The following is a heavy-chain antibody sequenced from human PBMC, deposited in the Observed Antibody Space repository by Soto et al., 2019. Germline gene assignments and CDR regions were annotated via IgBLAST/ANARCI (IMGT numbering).Heavy chain of an antibody. D-gene: IGHD4-17*01. V-gene: IGHV4-59*01. J-gene: IGHJ3*02. CDR2: IYYSGST. CDR3: ARRYGYAFDI. Sequence: QVQLQESGPGLVKPSETLSLTCTVSGGSISSYYWSWIRQPPGKGLEWIGYIYYSGSTNYNPSLTSRATISVDTSKNQFSLRLSSVTAADTAVYYCARRYGYAFDIWGQGTVVTVSS. CDR1: GGSISSYY.